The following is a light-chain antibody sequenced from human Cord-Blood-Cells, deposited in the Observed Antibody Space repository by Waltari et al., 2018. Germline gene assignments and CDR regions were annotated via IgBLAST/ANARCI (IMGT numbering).Light chain of an antibody. Sequence: DIVMTQSPDSLAVSLGERATLNCKSSPSVLSRSNNKNYLAWYQHKPRTPPKVPISWASTRESRVPDRFSGSGSGTDFTLTISSLQAEDVAVYYCQQYYSTPYTFGQGTKLEIK. J-gene: IGKJ2*01. CDR2: WAS. CDR1: PSVLSRSNNKNY. V-gene: IGKV4-1*01. CDR3: QQYYSTPYT.